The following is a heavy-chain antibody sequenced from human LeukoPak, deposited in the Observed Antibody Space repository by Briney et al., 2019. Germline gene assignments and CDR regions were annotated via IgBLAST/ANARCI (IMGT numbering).Heavy chain of an antibody. V-gene: IGHV4-4*07. J-gene: IGHJ4*02. CDR2: MSTSGKT. Sequence: SETLSRTCSVSGGFISNYYWSWIRRPAGKGLEWIGRMSTSGKTNYNPSLKSRVTMSVDTSNNQFFLNLSSVTAADTAVYYCARDSRYYDYWSGYLDYWGQGTLVTVSS. D-gene: IGHD3-3*01. CDR1: GGFISNYY. CDR3: ARDSRYYDYWSGYLDY.